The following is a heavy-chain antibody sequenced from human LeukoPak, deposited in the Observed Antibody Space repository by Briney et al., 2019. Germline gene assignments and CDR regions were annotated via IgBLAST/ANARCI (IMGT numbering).Heavy chain of an antibody. Sequence: TGGSLRLSCAASGFTFSTYSMNWVRQAPGKGLEWVSSISSGGSYIYYADSVKGRFTISRDNAKNSLYLQMNSPRAEDTAVYYCARSDCSSTSCYHSDYWGQGTLVTVSS. D-gene: IGHD2-2*01. CDR2: ISSGGSYI. CDR1: GFTFSTYS. V-gene: IGHV3-21*01. J-gene: IGHJ4*02. CDR3: ARSDCSSTSCYHSDY.